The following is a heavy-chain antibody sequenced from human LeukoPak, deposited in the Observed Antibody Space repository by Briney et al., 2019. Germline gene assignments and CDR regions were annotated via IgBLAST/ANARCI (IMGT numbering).Heavy chain of an antibody. CDR1: GYTFTNYG. CDR3: ARDIATVQHQD. Sequence: ASVKVSCKTSGYTFTNYGISWVRQAPGQGLVWMGWISAYNGNTNYVQKFRGRVAMTTDTSTSTVYMDLRSLRSDDTAVYYCARDIATVQHQDWGQGTLVTVSS. V-gene: IGHV1-18*01. J-gene: IGHJ4*02. CDR2: ISAYNGNT. D-gene: IGHD1-1*01.